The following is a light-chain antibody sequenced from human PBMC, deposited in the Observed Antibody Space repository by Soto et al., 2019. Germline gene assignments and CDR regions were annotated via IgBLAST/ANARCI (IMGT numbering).Light chain of an antibody. CDR2: GAS. V-gene: IGKV3-20*01. CDR1: QSVSSN. Sequence: EIVMTQSPATLSVHQRQRVALSCIASQSVSSNLAWYQQKPGQAPRLLIYGASSRATGIPDRFSGSGSGTDFTLTISSREPDDFAGYYCRQYGSPIGVTFGEGTKVEIK. CDR3: RQYGSPIGVT. J-gene: IGKJ4*01.